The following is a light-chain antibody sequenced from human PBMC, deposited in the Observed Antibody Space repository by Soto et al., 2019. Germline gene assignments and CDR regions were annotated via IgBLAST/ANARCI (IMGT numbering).Light chain of an antibody. J-gene: IGKJ2*01. V-gene: IGKV3-20*01. CDR2: GAS. CDR1: QSVSSSY. CDR3: QNYGNQPPFT. Sequence: EIVLTQSPGTLSLSPGERATLSCRASQSVSSSYLAWYQQKPGQAPRLLIYGASSRATGIPDRFSGSGSGTVFTLTISRLEPEDFAVYFCQNYGNQPPFTFGQGTKVEIK.